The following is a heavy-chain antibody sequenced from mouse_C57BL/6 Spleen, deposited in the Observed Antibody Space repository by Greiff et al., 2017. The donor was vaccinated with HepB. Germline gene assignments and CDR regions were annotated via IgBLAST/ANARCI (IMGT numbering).Heavy chain of an antibody. V-gene: IGHV1-72*01. CDR1: GYTFTSYW. J-gene: IGHJ3*01. Sequence: VQRVESGAELVKPGASVKLSCKASGYTFTSYWMHWVKQRPGRGLEWIGRIDPNSGGTKYNEKFKSKATLTVDKPSSTAYMQLSSLTSEDSAVYYCARWHYYGSSFSWFAYWGQGTLVTVSA. D-gene: IGHD1-1*01. CDR2: IDPNSGGT. CDR3: ARWHYYGSSFSWFAY.